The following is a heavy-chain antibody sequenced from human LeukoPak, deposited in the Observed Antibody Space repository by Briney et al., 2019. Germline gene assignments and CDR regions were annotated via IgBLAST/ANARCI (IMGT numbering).Heavy chain of an antibody. J-gene: IGHJ4*02. D-gene: IGHD6-13*01. Sequence: ASVKVSCKAPGYTFTSHDINWVRQATGQGLEWMGWMNPNSGNTGYAQKFQDRVTMTRNTSISTAYMELSSLESEDTAVYYCASALKRGSAGTLIDHWGQGTLVTVSS. CDR3: ASALKRGSAGTLIDH. V-gene: IGHV1-8*01. CDR2: MNPNSGNT. CDR1: GYTFTSHD.